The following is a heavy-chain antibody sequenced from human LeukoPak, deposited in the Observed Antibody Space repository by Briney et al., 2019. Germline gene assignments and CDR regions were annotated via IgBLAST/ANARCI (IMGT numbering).Heavy chain of an antibody. V-gene: IGHV3-7*01. CDR2: IKQDGSEK. CDR1: GFTFSSYW. Sequence: GGSLRLSCAASGFTFSSYWMSWVRQAPGKGLEWVANIKQDGSEKYYVDSVKGGFTISRDNAKNSLYLQMNSLRAEDTAVYYCARGYFDWSPGDYGMDVWGQGATVTVSS. CDR3: ARGYFDWSPGDYGMDV. J-gene: IGHJ6*02. D-gene: IGHD3-9*01.